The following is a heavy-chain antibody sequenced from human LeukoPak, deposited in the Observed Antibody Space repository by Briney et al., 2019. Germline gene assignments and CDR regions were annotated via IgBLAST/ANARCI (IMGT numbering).Heavy chain of an antibody. CDR1: GFTFSSYS. Sequence: GGSLRLSCAASGFTFSSYSMNWVRQAPGKGLEWVSSISSSSSYIYYADSVKGRFTISRDNAKNSLYLQMNSLRAEDTAVCYCARADSGSWGFDYWGQGTLVTVSS. V-gene: IGHV3-21*01. CDR3: ARADSGSWGFDY. D-gene: IGHD6-13*01. J-gene: IGHJ4*02. CDR2: ISSSSSYI.